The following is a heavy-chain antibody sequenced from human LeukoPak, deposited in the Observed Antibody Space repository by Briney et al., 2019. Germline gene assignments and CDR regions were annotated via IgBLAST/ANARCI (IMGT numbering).Heavy chain of an antibody. D-gene: IGHD3-9*01. CDR3: ASYDILTGYSLFDY. Sequence: ASVKVSCKASEYTFTGYYMHWVRQAPGQGLEWMGWINPNSGGTNYVQKFQGRVTMTRDTSISTAYMELSRLRSDDTAVYYCASYDILTGYSLFDYWGQGTLVTVSS. CDR2: INPNSGGT. J-gene: IGHJ4*02. CDR1: EYTFTGYY. V-gene: IGHV1-2*02.